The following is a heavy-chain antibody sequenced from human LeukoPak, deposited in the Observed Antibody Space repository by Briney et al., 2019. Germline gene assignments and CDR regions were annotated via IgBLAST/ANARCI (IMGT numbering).Heavy chain of an antibody. D-gene: IGHD5/OR15-5a*01. CDR3: ATDSSASRGYYYYMDV. V-gene: IGHV1-24*01. J-gene: IGHJ6*03. Sequence: ASVKVSCKVSGYTLTELSMHWVRQAPGKGLEWMGGFDPEDGETIYAQKFQGRVTMTEDTSTDTAYMELSSLRSEDTAVYYCATDSSASRGYYYYMDVWGKGTTVTVSS. CDR2: FDPEDGET. CDR1: GYTLTELS.